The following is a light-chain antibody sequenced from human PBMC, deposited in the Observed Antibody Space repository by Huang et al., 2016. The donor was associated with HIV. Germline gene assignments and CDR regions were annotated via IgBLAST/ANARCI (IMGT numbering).Light chain of an antibody. CDR1: QSLFFSSNKRSY. Sequence: DIVMTQSPDSLTVSLGERATLNCRSSQSLFFSSNKRSYLAWYQKKPGQPPKLVISWACARESGVPDRCSGSGSETHFTLTINSLQAEDVAVYYCQQYYHNPLTFGGGTKVEI. J-gene: IGKJ4*01. CDR3: QQYYHNPLT. CDR2: WAC. V-gene: IGKV4-1*01.